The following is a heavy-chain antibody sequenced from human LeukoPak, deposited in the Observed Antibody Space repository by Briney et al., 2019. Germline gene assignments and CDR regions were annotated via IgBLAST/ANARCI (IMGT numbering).Heavy chain of an antibody. Sequence: PSETLSLTCTVSGGSISSYYWSWIRQPPGKELEWIGYIYYSGSTNYNPSLKSRVSISVDTSESQFSLILRSVTAADTAVYYCARLDFRDGDYVFWCWGQGTLVTVSS. J-gene: IGHJ4*02. CDR3: ARLDFRDGDYVFWC. V-gene: IGHV4-59*08. CDR1: GGSISSYY. CDR2: IYYSGST. D-gene: IGHD4-17*01.